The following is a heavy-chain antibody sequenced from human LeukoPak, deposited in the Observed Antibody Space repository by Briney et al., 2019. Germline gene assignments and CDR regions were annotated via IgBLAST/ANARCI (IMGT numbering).Heavy chain of an antibody. Sequence: SQTLSLTCAISGDNVSNNSAAWNWIRQSPSRGLEWLGRTYYRSKWYNDYAVSVKSRITISPDTSKNQFSLQLNSVTPEDTAVYYCTRGETGVGTSFDYWGQGTLVTVSS. CDR2: TYYRSKWYN. CDR3: TRGETGVGTSFDY. J-gene: IGHJ4*02. D-gene: IGHD3-10*01. CDR1: GDNVSNNSAA. V-gene: IGHV6-1*01.